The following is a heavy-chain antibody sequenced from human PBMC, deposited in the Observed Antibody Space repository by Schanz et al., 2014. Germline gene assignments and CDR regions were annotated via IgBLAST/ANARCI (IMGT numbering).Heavy chain of an antibody. J-gene: IGHJ4*02. CDR1: GFTFSKYW. Sequence: EVQLVESGGGLVQPGGSLRLSCGGSGFTFSKYWMSWVRQAPGKGLEWVANIKQDGSEKYYVDAVKGRFTISRDNAKNSMYLHMKSLRGEDTAVYYCASDNYYGSRSCDYWGQGTLVTVSS. V-gene: IGHV3-7*04. CDR3: ASDNYYGSRSCDY. CDR2: IKQDGSEK. D-gene: IGHD3-10*01.